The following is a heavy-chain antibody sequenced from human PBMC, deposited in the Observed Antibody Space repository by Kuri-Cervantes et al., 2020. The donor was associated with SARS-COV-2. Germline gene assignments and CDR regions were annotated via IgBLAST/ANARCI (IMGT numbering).Heavy chain of an antibody. CDR2: INPNSGGT. J-gene: IGHJ4*02. CDR1: GYTFTGYY. D-gene: IGHD3-16*01. Sequence: ASVKVSCKASGYTFTGYYIYWVRQAPGQGLEWMGWINPNSGGTNYAQKFQGWVTMTRDTSLTTGYMELTRLTSDDTAVYYGARGEGAGGLMVVLGWRGAGLLDFWGQGTLVTVSS. CDR3: ARGEGAGGLMVVLGWRGAGLLDF. V-gene: IGHV1-2*04.